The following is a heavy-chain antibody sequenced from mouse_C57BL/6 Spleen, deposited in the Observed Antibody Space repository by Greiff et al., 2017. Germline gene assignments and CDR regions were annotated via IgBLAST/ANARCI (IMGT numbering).Heavy chain of an antibody. Sequence: QVQLQQSGAELVRPGTSVKLSCKASGYTFTSYWMHWVKQRPGQGLEWIGVIDPSDSYTNYNQKFKGKATLTVDTSSSTAYMQLSSLTSEDSAVYYCAREGAIYDGFNNASMDYWGQGTSVTVSS. CDR2: IDPSDSYT. CDR1: GYTFTSYW. J-gene: IGHJ4*01. V-gene: IGHV1-59*01. CDR3: AREGAIYDGFNNASMDY. D-gene: IGHD2-3*01.